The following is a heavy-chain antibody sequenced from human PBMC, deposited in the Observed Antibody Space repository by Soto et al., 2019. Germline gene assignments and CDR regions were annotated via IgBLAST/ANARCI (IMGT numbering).Heavy chain of an antibody. D-gene: IGHD6-13*01. CDR3: ASTYSASCSWFDP. J-gene: IGHJ5*02. CDR2: IFSNDEK. Sequence: QVTVKESGPVLVKPTETLTLTCTVSGFSFSNAGLGVSWIRQPPGKALEWLAHIFSNDEKSYSPSLKSRLTISKDTSKSQVVLIMTHMDPVDTATYYCASTYSASCSWFDPWGQGTLVTVSS. V-gene: IGHV2-26*04. CDR1: GFSFSNAGLG.